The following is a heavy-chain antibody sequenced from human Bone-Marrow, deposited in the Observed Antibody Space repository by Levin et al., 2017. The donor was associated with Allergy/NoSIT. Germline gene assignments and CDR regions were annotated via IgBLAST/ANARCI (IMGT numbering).Heavy chain of an antibody. Sequence: PGGSLRLSCAASGFTFSAYTMNWVRQAPGKGLEWVSLIDSSSTYVFYADSLLGRVTISRDNAKKSVYLQINSLRAEDTAVYSCARSGHFGSGTYDAFDMWGQGTMVIVSS. J-gene: IGHJ3*02. CDR2: IDSSSTYV. CDR3: ARSGHFGSGTYDAFDM. D-gene: IGHD3-10*01. V-gene: IGHV3-21*01. CDR1: GFTFSAYT.